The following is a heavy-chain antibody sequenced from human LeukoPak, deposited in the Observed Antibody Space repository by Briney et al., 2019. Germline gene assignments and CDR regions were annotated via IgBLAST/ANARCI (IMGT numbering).Heavy chain of an antibody. J-gene: IGHJ3*02. CDR3: ARVVGMIADDAFDI. CDR2: INPNSGGT. V-gene: IGHV1-2*02. CDR1: GYTFTGYY. D-gene: IGHD3-22*01. Sequence: ASVKVSCKASGYTFTGYYMHWVRQAPGQGLEWMGWINPNSGGTNYAQKFQGRVTLTRDTSISTAYMELSRLRSDDTAVYYCARVVGMIADDAFDIWGQGTMVTVSS.